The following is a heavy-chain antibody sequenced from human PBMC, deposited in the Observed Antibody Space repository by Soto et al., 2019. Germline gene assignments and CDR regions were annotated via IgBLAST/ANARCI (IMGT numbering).Heavy chain of an antibody. CDR3: ASSYCSSTSCYKLYYYYGMDV. D-gene: IGHD2-2*01. J-gene: IGHJ6*02. V-gene: IGHV4-39*01. CDR1: GGSISSSSYY. CDR2: IYYSGST. Sequence: TSETLSLTCTVSGGSISSSSYYWGWIRQPPGKGLEWIGSIYYSGSTYYNPSLKSRVTISVDTSKNQFSLKLSSVTAADTAVYYCASSYCSSTSCYKLYYYYGMDVWGQGTTVTVS.